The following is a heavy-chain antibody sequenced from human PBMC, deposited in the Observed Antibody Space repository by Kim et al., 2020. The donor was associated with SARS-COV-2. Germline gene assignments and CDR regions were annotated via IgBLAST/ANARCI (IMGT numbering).Heavy chain of an antibody. Sequence: GGSLRLSCAASGFTFSDYYMSWIRQAPGKGLEWVSYISSSGSTIYYADSVKGRFTISRDNAKNSLYLQMNSLRAEDTAVYYCARDPDRYCSSTSCYEPYYFDYWGQGTLVTVSS. CDR2: ISSSGSTI. D-gene: IGHD2-2*01. V-gene: IGHV3-11*04. CDR3: ARDPDRYCSSTSCYEPYYFDY. CDR1: GFTFSDYY. J-gene: IGHJ4*02.